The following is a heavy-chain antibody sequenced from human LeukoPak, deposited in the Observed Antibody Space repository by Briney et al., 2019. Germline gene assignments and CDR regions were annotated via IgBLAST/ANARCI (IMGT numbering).Heavy chain of an antibody. D-gene: IGHD5-12*01. CDR2: INAGNGDT. V-gene: IGHV1-3*01. Sequence: ASVKVSCKASGYTFTTYAMHWVRQAPGQRLEWMGWINAGNGDTKYSQKFQGRVTITRDTSASTAYMELSSLRSEDTAVYYCARGPGYSGYDPFDYWGQGTLVTVSS. CDR3: ARGPGYSGYDPFDY. CDR1: GYTFTTYA. J-gene: IGHJ4*02.